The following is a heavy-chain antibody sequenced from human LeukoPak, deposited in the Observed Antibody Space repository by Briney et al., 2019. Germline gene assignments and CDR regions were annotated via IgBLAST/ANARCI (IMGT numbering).Heavy chain of an antibody. V-gene: IGHV1-18*01. J-gene: IGHJ4*02. CDR3: VRDPCANGVCYFDF. Sequence: ASVKVSCKASGYTFTNYGISWVRQAPGQGLEWMGWISAYNGNTNYAQKLQGRVTMTTDTSTSTAYMELRSLRSDDTAVYYCVRDPCANGVCYFDFWGQGTLVTVSS. CDR2: ISAYNGNT. CDR1: GYTFTNYG. D-gene: IGHD2-8*01.